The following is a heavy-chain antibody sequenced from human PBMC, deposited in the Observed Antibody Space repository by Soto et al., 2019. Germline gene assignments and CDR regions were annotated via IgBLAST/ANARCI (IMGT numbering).Heavy chain of an antibody. CDR2: IYYSGST. CDR3: ARDLTNYGDYGKYNWFDP. J-gene: IGHJ5*02. V-gene: IGHV4-31*03. CDR1: GGSISSGGYY. D-gene: IGHD4-17*01. Sequence: SETLSLTCTVSGGSISSGGYYWSWIRQHPGKGLEWIGYIYYSGSTYYNPSLKSRVTISVDTSKNQLSLKLSSVTAADTAVYYCARDLTNYGDYGKYNWFDPWGQGTLVTVSS.